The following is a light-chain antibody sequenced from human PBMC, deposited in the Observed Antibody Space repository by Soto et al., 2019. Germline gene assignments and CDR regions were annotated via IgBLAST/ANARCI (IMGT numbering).Light chain of an antibody. Sequence: DLQMTQSPSCLSASVGDRVIITCRASQSISTYLNWYQQKPGKAPKLLIYAASSLQNGVPTRFSGRGSGTDFTLTISSLQPEDFATYYCQQSYSAPPMTFGQGTRLENK. J-gene: IGKJ5*01. V-gene: IGKV1-39*01. CDR1: QSISTY. CDR2: AAS. CDR3: QQSYSAPPMT.